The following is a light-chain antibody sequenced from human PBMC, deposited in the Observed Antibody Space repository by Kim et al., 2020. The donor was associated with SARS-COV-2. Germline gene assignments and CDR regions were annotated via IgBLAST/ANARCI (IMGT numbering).Light chain of an antibody. J-gene: IGKJ5*01. V-gene: IGKV1-33*01. CDR1: EDVSDY. CDR3: QQYDAPPFT. CDR2: DAA. Sequence: ASVGDRVTITCQASEDVSDYFNWYHQKPGEAPKVLIRDAAELESGVPSRFSRGGDGTEFSLTISSVQPEDMGTYYCQQYDAPPFTFGQGTRLEIK.